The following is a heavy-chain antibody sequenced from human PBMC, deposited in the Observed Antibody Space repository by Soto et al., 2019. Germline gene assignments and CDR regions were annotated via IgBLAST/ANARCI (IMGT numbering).Heavy chain of an antibody. CDR1: GDSVSSNSVV. J-gene: IGHJ4*02. Sequence: QTLSLTCAISGDSVSSNSVVWNWIRQSPSRGLEWLGRTYYRSKWYNDYAVSVKSRITINPDTPKNQFSLQLNSVTPEDTAVYYCAREGLERHFDYWGQGTLVTVSS. D-gene: IGHD1-1*01. V-gene: IGHV6-1*01. CDR2: TYYRSKWYN. CDR3: AREGLERHFDY.